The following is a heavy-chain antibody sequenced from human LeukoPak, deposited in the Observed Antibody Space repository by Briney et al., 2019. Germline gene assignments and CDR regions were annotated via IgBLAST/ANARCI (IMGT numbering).Heavy chain of an antibody. J-gene: IGHJ3*02. V-gene: IGHV3-21*05. CDR1: GFTFSSYE. D-gene: IGHD3-9*01. CDR3: ASIFRRDAFDI. Sequence: PGGSLRLSCAASGFTFSSYEMNWVRQAPGKGLEWVSYISSSSSYIYYADSVKGRFTISRDNAKNSLYLQMNSLRAEDTAVYYCASIFRRDAFDIWGQGTMVTVSS. CDR2: ISSSSSYI.